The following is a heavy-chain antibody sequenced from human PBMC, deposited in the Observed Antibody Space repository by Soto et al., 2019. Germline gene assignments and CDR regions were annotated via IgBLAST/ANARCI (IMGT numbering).Heavy chain of an antibody. CDR2: INAVNGKT. D-gene: IGHD6-19*01. CDR3: ASTVAARGVDYFDY. V-gene: IGHV1-3*01. CDR1: GYTFTSYA. Sequence: ASVKVSCKASGYTFTSYAMHWVRQAPGQGLEWMGWINAVNGKTNYAQKYQGRVTMTADESTSTAYMELSSLRSEDTAVYYCASTVAARGVDYFDYWGQGPLFTVSS. J-gene: IGHJ4*02.